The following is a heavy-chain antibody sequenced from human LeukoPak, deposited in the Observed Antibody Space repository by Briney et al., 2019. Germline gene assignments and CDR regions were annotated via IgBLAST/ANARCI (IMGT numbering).Heavy chain of an antibody. CDR3: ARSGKWQQLSTAVDY. CDR1: GYTFTSYA. D-gene: IGHD6-13*01. Sequence: ASVKVSCKASGYTFTSYAMHWVRQAPGQRLEWMGWINAGNGNTKYSQKFQGRVTITRDTSASTAYMELSSLRSEDTAVYYCARSGKWQQLSTAVDYWGQGTLVTVSS. CDR2: INAGNGNT. V-gene: IGHV1-3*01. J-gene: IGHJ4*02.